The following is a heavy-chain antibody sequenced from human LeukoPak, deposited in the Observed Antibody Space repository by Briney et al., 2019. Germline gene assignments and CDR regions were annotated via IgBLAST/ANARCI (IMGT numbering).Heavy chain of an antibody. CDR1: GFTFSGSA. Sequence: PGGSLRLSCAASGFTFSGSAMHWVRQASGKGLEWVGRIRSKANSYATAYAASVKGRFTISRDDSKNTAYLQTNSLKTEDTAVYYCTTRGYSSSEYYYYYYMDVWGKGTTVTVSS. CDR3: TTRGYSSSEYYYYYYMDV. D-gene: IGHD6-6*01. CDR2: IRSKANSYAT. J-gene: IGHJ6*03. V-gene: IGHV3-73*01.